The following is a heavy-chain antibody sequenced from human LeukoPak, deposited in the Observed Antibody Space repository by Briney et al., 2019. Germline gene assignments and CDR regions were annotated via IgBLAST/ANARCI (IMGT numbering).Heavy chain of an antibody. J-gene: IGHJ4*02. Sequence: GGSLKLSCAASGFTLSSQDMLWVRQTTGKRLEWVAVINTVGNAYYPASVKGRFTISRDNAKNTVYLQMNGLRAEDTAPYYCATVSEFWGQGTLVTVSS. V-gene: IGHV3-13*01. CDR3: ATVSEF. CDR1: GFTLSSQD. D-gene: IGHD3-10*01. CDR2: INTVGNA.